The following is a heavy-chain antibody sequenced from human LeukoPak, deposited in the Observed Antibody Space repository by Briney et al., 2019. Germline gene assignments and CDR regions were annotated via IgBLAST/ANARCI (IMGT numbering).Heavy chain of an antibody. CDR1: GFTFSSYW. V-gene: IGHV3-74*01. CDR2: INGDGSST. D-gene: IGHD5-12*01. CDR3: ARDPYSGYDRSLDV. J-gene: IGHJ6*02. Sequence: GGSLRLSCAASGFTFSSYWMHWVRQAPGKGLGWVSRINGDGSSTNYADSVRGRFTISRDNAKNTLYLQMDSLRAEDTAVFYCARDPYSGYDRSLDVWGQGTAVTVSS.